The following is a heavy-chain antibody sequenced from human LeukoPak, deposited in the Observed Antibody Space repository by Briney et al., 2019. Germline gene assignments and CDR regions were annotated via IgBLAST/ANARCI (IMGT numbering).Heavy chain of an antibody. V-gene: IGHV3-33*08. CDR1: GFTFRSYW. D-gene: IGHD2-15*01. J-gene: IGHJ3*02. CDR2: IWYDGSNK. CDR3: ARDGGCSGGSCYWDGFDI. Sequence: AGGSLRLSCAASGFTFRSYWMTWVRQAPGKGLEWVAVIWYDGSNKYYAGSVKGRFTISRDNSKNTLYLQMNSLRAEDTAVYYCARDGGCSGGSCYWDGFDIWGQGTMVTVSS.